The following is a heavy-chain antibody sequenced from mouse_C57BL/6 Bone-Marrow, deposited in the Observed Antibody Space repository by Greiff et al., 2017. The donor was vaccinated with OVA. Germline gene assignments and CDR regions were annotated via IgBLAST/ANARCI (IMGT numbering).Heavy chain of an antibody. CDR2: IDPSDSET. CDR3: ARPYYYGSAWFAY. J-gene: IGHJ3*01. CDR1: GYTFTSYW. V-gene: IGHV1-52*01. Sequence: QVQLQQPGAELVRPGSSVKLSCKASGYTFTSYWMHWVKQRPIQGLEWIGNIDPSDSETHYNQKFKDKATLTVDKSSSTAYMQLSSLTSEDSAVYYCARPYYYGSAWFAYWGQGTLVTVSA. D-gene: IGHD1-1*01.